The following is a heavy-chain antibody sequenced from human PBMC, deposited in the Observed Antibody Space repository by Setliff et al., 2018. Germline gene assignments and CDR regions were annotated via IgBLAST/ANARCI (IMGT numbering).Heavy chain of an antibody. CDR2: IFQSGNT. CDR1: GSSIISDYY. V-gene: IGHV4-38-2*01. CDR3: ATLLANYGSGMDV. Sequence: PSETLSLTCAVSGSSIISDYYWVWIRQPPGRGLEWIGRIFQSGNTYYNPSLKSRVTISVDTSKNQFSLKVNSVTAADTAVYYCATLLANYGSGMDVWGQGTTGTVS. D-gene: IGHD3-10*01. J-gene: IGHJ6*02.